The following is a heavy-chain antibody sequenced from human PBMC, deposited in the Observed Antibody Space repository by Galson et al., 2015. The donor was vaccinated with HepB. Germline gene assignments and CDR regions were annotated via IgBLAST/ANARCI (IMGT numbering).Heavy chain of an antibody. CDR1: GFTFSSYG. V-gene: IGHV3-33*06. CDR3: AKDPYSSSWYGGFFWYYGMDV. Sequence: SLRLSCAASGFTFSSYGMHWVRQAPGKGLEWVAVIWYDGSNKYYADSVKGRFTISRDNSKNTLYLQMNSLRAEDTAVYYCAKDPYSSSWYGGFFWYYGMDVWGQGTTVTVSS. D-gene: IGHD6-13*01. CDR2: IWYDGSNK. J-gene: IGHJ6*02.